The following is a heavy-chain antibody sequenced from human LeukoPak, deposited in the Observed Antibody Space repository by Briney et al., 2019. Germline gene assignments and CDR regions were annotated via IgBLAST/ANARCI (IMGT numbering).Heavy chain of an antibody. CDR3: ARETSQKGAHYMDV. D-gene: IGHD3-16*01. CDR2: IYYSGST. J-gene: IGHJ6*03. Sequence: SETLSLTCTVSGGSISSYYWSWIRQPPGKGLEWIGYIYYSGSTNYNPSLKSRVTISVDTSKNQFSLKLSSVTAADTAVYYCARETSQKGAHYMDVWGRGTTVTISS. V-gene: IGHV4-59*01. CDR1: GGSISSYY.